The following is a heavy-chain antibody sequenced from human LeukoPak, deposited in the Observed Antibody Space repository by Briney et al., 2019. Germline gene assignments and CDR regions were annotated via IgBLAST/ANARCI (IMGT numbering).Heavy chain of an antibody. Sequence: ASVKVSCKVSGYTLIELSLYWVRQAPGKGLEWMGGFDLQDGERIAQKFQGRVTMTEDTSTDTAYMDLSSLRSEDTAVYYCAATPTFCGDYEGAGHYFDCWGQGTLVTVTS. D-gene: IGHD4-17*01. V-gene: IGHV1-24*01. CDR2: FDLQDGER. CDR3: AATPTFCGDYEGAGHYFDC. CDR1: GYTLIELS. J-gene: IGHJ4*02.